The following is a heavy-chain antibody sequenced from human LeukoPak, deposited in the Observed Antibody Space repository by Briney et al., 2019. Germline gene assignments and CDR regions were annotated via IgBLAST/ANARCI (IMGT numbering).Heavy chain of an antibody. D-gene: IGHD6-6*01. CDR3: AKVVRLIAARLI. V-gene: IGHV3-23*01. CDR1: GFTLSSHA. J-gene: IGHJ6*04. Sequence: GGPLRLSCAASGFTLSSHAMSWPPEPPGKAREWVSAISGSGGSTYYADSVKGRFTISRDNSKNTLYLQMNSLRAEDTAVYYCAKVVRLIAARLIWGKGTTVTVSS. CDR2: ISGSGGST.